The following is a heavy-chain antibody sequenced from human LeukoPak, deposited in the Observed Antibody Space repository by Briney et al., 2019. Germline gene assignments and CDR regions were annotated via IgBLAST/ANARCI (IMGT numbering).Heavy chain of an antibody. CDR2: ISYDGSNK. V-gene: IGHV3-30-3*01. J-gene: IGHJ4*02. D-gene: IGHD3-22*01. CDR3: AREITMIVVVITGYSDY. Sequence: GRSLRLSCAASGFTFSSYAMHWVRQAPGKGLEWVAVISYDGSNKYYADSVKGRFTISRDNSKNTLYLQMNSLRAEDTAVYYCAREITMIVVVITGYSDYWGQGTLVTVSS. CDR1: GFTFSSYA.